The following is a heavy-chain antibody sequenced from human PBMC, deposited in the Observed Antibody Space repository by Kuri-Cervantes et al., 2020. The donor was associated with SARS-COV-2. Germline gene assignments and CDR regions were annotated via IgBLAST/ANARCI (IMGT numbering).Heavy chain of an antibody. CDR2: VSYSGTT. J-gene: IGHJ4*02. Sequence: GSLRLSCTVSGDSVDSSTKYWTWLRQPPGKELEWIGYVSYSGTTNYNPSLKSRVTISVDTSKNQFSLKLSSVTAADTAVYYCARAYSNYVLSDYWGQGTLVTVSS. V-gene: IGHV4-61*01. D-gene: IGHD4-11*01. CDR3: ARAYSNYVLSDY. CDR1: GDSVDSSTKY.